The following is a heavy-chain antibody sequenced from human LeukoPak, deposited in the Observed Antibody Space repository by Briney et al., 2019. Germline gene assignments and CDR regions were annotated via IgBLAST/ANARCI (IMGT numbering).Heavy chain of an antibody. V-gene: IGHV3-74*01. Sequence: GGSLRLSCAASGFTFSDTWMHWVRQAPGEGLVWVSRIRSDGSDTRYAESVKGRFTISRDNAKNSLYLQMNSLRAEDTAVYYCASFPPYMVRTDAFDIWGQGTMVTVSS. J-gene: IGHJ3*02. CDR1: GFTFSDTW. CDR3: ASFPPYMVRTDAFDI. D-gene: IGHD3-10*01. CDR2: IRSDGSDT.